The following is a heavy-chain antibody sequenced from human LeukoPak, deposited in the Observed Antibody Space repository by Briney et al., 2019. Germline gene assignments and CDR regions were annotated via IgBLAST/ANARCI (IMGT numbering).Heavy chain of an antibody. Sequence: GGSLRLSCAASGFTFSCYAMHWVRQAPGKGLEWVAVISYDGSNKYYADSVKGRFTISRDNSKNTLYLQMNSLRAEDTAVYYCARAAIQLWLSLDYWGQGTLVTVSS. J-gene: IGHJ4*02. CDR3: ARAAIQLWLSLDY. D-gene: IGHD5-18*01. CDR2: ISYDGSNK. CDR1: GFTFSCYA. V-gene: IGHV3-30*04.